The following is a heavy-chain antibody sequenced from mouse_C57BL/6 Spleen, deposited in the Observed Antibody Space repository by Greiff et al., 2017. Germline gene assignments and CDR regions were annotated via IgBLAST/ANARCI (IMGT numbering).Heavy chain of an antibody. CDR2: INPSNGGT. V-gene: IGHV1-53*01. CDR1: GYTFTSYW. J-gene: IGHJ2*01. CDR3: ARSAYYSKRGYDFDY. Sequence: QVQLQQPGTELVKPGASVKLSCKASGYTFTSYWMHWVKQRPGQGLEWIGNINPSNGGTNSNEKFKSKATLTVDKSSSTAYMQLSSLTSEDSAVYYGARSAYYSKRGYDFDYWGQGTTLTVSS. D-gene: IGHD2-5*01.